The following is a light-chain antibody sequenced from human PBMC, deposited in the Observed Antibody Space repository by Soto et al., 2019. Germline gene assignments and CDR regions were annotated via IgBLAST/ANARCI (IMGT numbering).Light chain of an antibody. J-gene: IGKJ1*01. Sequence: EIVMTQSPATLSVSPGERATLSCRASQNVSSNLAWYQQKPGQAPRLLIYGASTRATGIPARFSGSGSGTEFTLTISSLQSEDFAVYYCQQYNNWPLFGQGTKVEIK. V-gene: IGKV3-15*01. CDR3: QQYNNWPL. CDR2: GAS. CDR1: QNVSSN.